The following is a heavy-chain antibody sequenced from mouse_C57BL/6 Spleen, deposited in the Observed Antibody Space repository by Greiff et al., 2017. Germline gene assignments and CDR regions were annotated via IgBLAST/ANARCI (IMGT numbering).Heavy chain of an antibody. CDR2: IWSGGST. V-gene: IGHV2-2*01. D-gene: IGHD1-1*01. J-gene: IGHJ1*03. Sequence: VQLQQSGPGLVQPSQSLSITCTVSGFSLTSYGVHWVRQSPGKGLEWLGVIWSGGSTDYNAAFISRLSISKDNSKSQVFFKMNSLQADDTAIYYCARGDYGSSYRYFDVWGTGTTVTVSS. CDR1: GFSLTSYG. CDR3: ARGDYGSSYRYFDV.